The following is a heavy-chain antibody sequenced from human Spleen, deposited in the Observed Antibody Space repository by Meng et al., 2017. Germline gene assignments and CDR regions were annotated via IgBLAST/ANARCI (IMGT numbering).Heavy chain of an antibody. Sequence: QVELVRCGPEVNRPGASVKVSCKASGYAFVGYYMHWMRQAPGQGLEWMGRINPNSGGTKYAEKFQGRVTISTDTSINTAFMDLSSLRSDDTAVYYCARGASYGDYGDIAWFDPWGQGTLVTASS. CDR1: GYAFVGYY. CDR2: INPNSGGT. V-gene: IGHV1-2*06. J-gene: IGHJ5*02. D-gene: IGHD4-17*01. CDR3: ARGASYGDYGDIAWFDP.